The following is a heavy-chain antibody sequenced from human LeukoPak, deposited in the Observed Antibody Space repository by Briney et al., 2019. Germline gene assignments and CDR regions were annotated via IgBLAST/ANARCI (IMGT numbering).Heavy chain of an antibody. Sequence: GGSLRLACAASGFTFSSYGMHWVRQAPGKGLEWVANIKQDGSKKYYVDSVKGRFTISGDNAKNSLYLQMNSLRAEDTAVYYCARDSSGSYNPDAFDIWGKGLIVTVSS. J-gene: IGHJ3*02. V-gene: IGHV3-7*04. CDR1: GFTFSSYG. CDR3: ARDSSGSYNPDAFDI. D-gene: IGHD3-22*01. CDR2: IKQDGSKK.